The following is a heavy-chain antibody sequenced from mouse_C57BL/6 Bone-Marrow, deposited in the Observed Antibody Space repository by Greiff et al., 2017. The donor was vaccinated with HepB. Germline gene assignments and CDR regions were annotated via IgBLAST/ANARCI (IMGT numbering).Heavy chain of an antibody. CDR2: IDPSDSYT. Sequence: VQLQQPGAELVMPGASVKLSCKASGYTFTSYWMHWVKQRPGQGLEWIGEIDPSDSYTNYNQKFKGKSTLTVDKSSSTAYMQLSSLTSEDSAVYYCAFITTDFFDYWGQGTTLTVSS. CDR3: AFITTDFFDY. D-gene: IGHD1-1*01. CDR1: GYTFTSYW. V-gene: IGHV1-69*01. J-gene: IGHJ2*01.